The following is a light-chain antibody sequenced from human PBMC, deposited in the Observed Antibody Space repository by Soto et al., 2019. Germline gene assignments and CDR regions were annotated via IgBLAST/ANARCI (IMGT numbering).Light chain of an antibody. CDR2: VAS. CDR3: LQYDSFPYT. J-gene: IGKJ2*01. Sequence: DIQMTQSPSSLSASVGDRVTITCRASQGIRNELGWYQQTPGKAPKRLIYVASTLQRGVPSRFSGSGSGTEFTLTISSLQPEDFATYYCLQYDSFPYTFGQGTKLEIK. V-gene: IGKV1-17*01. CDR1: QGIRNE.